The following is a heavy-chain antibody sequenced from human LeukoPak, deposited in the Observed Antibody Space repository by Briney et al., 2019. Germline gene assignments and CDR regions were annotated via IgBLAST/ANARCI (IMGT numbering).Heavy chain of an antibody. Sequence: PGGSLRLSCAASGFTFSSYAMSWVRQAPGKGLEYVSAISSNGGSTYYANSVKGRFTISRDNSKNTLYLQMGSLRAEDMAVYYCARVPCSGGSCWGADYWGQGTLVTVSS. CDR2: ISSNGGST. CDR1: GFTFSSYA. J-gene: IGHJ4*02. CDR3: ARVPCSGGSCWGADY. D-gene: IGHD2-15*01. V-gene: IGHV3-64*01.